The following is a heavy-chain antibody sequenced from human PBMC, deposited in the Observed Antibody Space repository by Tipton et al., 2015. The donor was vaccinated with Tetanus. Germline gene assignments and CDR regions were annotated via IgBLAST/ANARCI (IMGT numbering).Heavy chain of an antibody. D-gene: IGHD6-13*01. CDR3: ARGPIVYSSSLSGFDP. V-gene: IGHV4-59*01. J-gene: IGHJ5*02. CDR1: HGSITSYY. CDR2: IYYSGST. Sequence: TLSLTCTVPHGSITSYYWTWMRQSPGKGLEWIGYIYYSGSTNYNPSLKSRVTISVDTSKNQFSLKLSSVTAADTAVYYCARGPIVYSSSLSGFDPWGQGTLVTVPS.